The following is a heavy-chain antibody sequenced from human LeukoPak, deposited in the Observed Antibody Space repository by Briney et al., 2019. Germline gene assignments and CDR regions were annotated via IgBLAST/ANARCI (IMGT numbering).Heavy chain of an antibody. J-gene: IGHJ5*02. V-gene: IGHV1-69*06. CDR2: IIPIFGTA. CDR3: AVHWPLKYNWFDP. CDR1: GGTFSSYA. D-gene: IGHD1-1*01. Sequence: GASVKVSCKASGGTFSSYAISWVRQAPGQGLEWMGGIIPIFGTANYAQKFQGRVTITADKSTSTAYMELSSLRSEDTAVYYCAVHWPLKYNWFDPWGQGTLVTVSS.